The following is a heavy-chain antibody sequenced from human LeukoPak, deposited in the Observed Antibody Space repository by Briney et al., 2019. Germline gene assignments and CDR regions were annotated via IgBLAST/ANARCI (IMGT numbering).Heavy chain of an antibody. CDR2: INHSGST. V-gene: IGHV4-4*02. CDR1: GGSISSDNW. Sequence: SETLSLTCAVSGGSISSDNWWSWVRQPPGKGLQWIGEINHSGSTNYNPSLKSRVTISVDTSKNQFSLKLSSVTAADTAVYYCARRDPYWYFDLWGRGTLVTVSS. CDR3: ARRDPYWYFDL. J-gene: IGHJ2*01.